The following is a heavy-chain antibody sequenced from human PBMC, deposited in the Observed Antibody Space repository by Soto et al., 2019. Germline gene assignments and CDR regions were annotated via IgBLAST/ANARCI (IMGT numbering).Heavy chain of an antibody. CDR2: IYYSGST. CDR3: ARVFGFGGMDV. V-gene: IGHV4-31*03. J-gene: IGHJ6*02. D-gene: IGHD3-10*01. Sequence: SETLSLTCTVSGGSISSGGYYWSWIRQHPGKGLEWIGYIYYSGSTYYNPPLKSRVTISVDTSKNQFSLKLSSVTAADTAVYYCARVFGFGGMDVWGQGTTVTVSS. CDR1: GGSISSGGYY.